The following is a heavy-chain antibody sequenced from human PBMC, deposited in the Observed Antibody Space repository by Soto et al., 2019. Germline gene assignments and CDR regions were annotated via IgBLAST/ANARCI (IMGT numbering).Heavy chain of an antibody. D-gene: IGHD2-2*01. CDR3: ARERPPAWGYCSSTSCPRDAFDI. CDR1: GGSISSYY. V-gene: IGHV4-59*01. J-gene: IGHJ3*02. Sequence: SETLSLTCTVSGGSISSYYWSWIRQPPGKGLEWIGYIYYSGSTNYNPSLKSRVTISVDTSKNQFSLKLSSVTAADTAVYYCARERPPAWGYCSSTSCPRDAFDIWGQGTMVTVSS. CDR2: IYYSGST.